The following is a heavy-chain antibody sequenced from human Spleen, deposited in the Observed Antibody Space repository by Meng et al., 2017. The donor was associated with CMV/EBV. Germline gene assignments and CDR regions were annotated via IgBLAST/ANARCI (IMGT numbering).Heavy chain of an antibody. D-gene: IGHD4-11*01. CDR1: GYTFTGYY. V-gene: IGHV1-69*05. CDR2: IIPIFGTA. J-gene: IGHJ3*02. Sequence: SVQVSCKASGYTFTGYYMHWVRQAPGQGLEWMGGIIPIFGTANYAQKFQGRVTITTDESTSTAYMELSSLRSEDTAVYYCAVMTTVNTVSPGAFDIWGQGTMVTVSS. CDR3: AVMTTVNTVSPGAFDI.